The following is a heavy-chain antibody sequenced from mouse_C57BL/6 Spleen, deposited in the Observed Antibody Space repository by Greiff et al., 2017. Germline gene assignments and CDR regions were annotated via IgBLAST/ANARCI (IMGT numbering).Heavy chain of an antibody. J-gene: IGHJ2*01. CDR3: ARDNHYYFDY. D-gene: IGHD1-2*01. V-gene: IGHV1-82*01. CDR1: GYAFSSSW. CDR2: IYPGDGDT. Sequence: VQLQQSGPELVKPGASVKISCKASGYAFSSSWMNWVKQRPGKGLEWIGRIYPGDGDTNYNGKFKGKATLTADKSSSTAYMQLSSLTSEDSAVYFCARDNHYYFDYWGQGTTLTVSS.